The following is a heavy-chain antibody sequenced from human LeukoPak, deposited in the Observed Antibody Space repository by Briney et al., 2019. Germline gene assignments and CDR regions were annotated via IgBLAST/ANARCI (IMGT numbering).Heavy chain of an antibody. CDR2: INPSGGST. J-gene: IGHJ4*02. V-gene: IGHV1-46*01. CDR1: GYTFTDFY. CDR3: ARKIAARPLDY. D-gene: IGHD6-6*01. Sequence: GASVKVSCKASGYTFTDFYMLWVRQAPGQGLEWMGIINPSGGSTSYAQKFQGRVTMTRDTSTSTVYMELSSLRSEDTAVYYCARKIAARPLDYWGQGTLVTVSS.